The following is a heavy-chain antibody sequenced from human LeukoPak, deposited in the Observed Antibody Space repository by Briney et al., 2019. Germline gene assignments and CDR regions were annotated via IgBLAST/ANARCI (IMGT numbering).Heavy chain of an antibody. J-gene: IGHJ6*03. V-gene: IGHV3-30*02. Sequence: GGSLRLSCAPSVFTFSSYVIHCVRHAPGEGLECVAFIRYDAINKYYTDSVKRRFTLSRDNSRNTLYLKINTERAEHTSLYYCAKDGDTVGATNSFDIDVWGKGTTVTISS. CDR1: VFTFSSYV. CDR3: AKDGDTVGATNSFDIDV. CDR2: IRYDAINK. D-gene: IGHD2-21*02.